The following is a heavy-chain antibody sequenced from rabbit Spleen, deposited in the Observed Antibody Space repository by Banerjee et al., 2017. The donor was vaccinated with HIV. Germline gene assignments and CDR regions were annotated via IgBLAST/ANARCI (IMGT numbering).Heavy chain of an antibody. Sequence: QLEESAGGLVQPGGSLKLSCKASGFDFSRYYMNWVRQAPGKGLEWIGYIDPVFGITYYANWVNGRFSISRENAQNTVLLQMTSLTAADTATYFCARDGAGGSYFALWGQGTLVTVS. CDR2: IDPVFGIT. D-gene: IGHD8-1*01. CDR1: GFDFSRYY. V-gene: IGHV1S7*01. CDR3: ARDGAGGSYFAL. J-gene: IGHJ4*01.